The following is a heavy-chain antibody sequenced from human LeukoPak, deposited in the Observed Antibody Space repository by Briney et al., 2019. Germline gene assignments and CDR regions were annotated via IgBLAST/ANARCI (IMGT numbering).Heavy chain of an antibody. J-gene: IGHJ5*02. CDR3: AREPPAYDFWSGLEGFDP. CDR2: ISAYNGNR. V-gene: IGHV1-18*01. D-gene: IGHD3-3*01. CDR1: GYTFTSYG. Sequence: ASVKVSCKASGYTFTSYGISWVRQAPGQGLEWMAWISAYNGNRNYAQKLQGRVTMTTDTSTSTAYMELRSLRSDDTAVYYCAREPPAYDFWSGLEGFDPWGQGTLVTVSS.